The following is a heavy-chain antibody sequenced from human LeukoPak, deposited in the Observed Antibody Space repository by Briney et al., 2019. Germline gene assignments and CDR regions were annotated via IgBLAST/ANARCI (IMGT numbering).Heavy chain of an antibody. V-gene: IGHV5-51*01. CDR2: IYPGDSDT. D-gene: IGHD1-26*01. Sequence: GESLKISCQASGYTFTTYWIGWVRQLPGKGLEWMGVIYPGDSDTTYSPSFEGQVTISADKSISAAYLQWSSPKASDTAIYYCARRGGSFRDDAFDIWGQGTMVTVSS. CDR1: GYTFTTYW. CDR3: ARRGGSFRDDAFDI. J-gene: IGHJ3*02.